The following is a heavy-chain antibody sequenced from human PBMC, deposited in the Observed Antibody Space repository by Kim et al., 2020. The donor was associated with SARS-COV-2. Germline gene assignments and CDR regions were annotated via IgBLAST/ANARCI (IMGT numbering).Heavy chain of an antibody. D-gene: IGHD3-16*01. J-gene: IGHJ6*02. CDR2: IWYDGSNK. V-gene: IGHV3-33*01. Sequence: GGSLRLSCAASGFTFSSYGMHWVRQAPGKGLEWVAVIWYDGSNKYYADSVKGRFTISRDNSKNTLYLQMNSLRAEDTAVYYCARESGGLGYYYYGMDVWGQGTTVTVSS. CDR3: ARESGGLGYYYYGMDV. CDR1: GFTFSSYG.